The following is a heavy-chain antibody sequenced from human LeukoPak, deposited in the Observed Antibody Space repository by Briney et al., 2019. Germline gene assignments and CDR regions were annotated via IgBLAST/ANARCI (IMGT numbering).Heavy chain of an antibody. Sequence: GGSLRLSCAASGFTVSSNYMCWVRQAPGKGLEWVSVIYSGGSTYYADSVKGRFTISRDNSKNTLYLQMNSLRAEDTAVYYCARNRYCSSTSCYRQKYYYMDVWGKGTTVTISS. J-gene: IGHJ6*03. CDR2: IYSGGST. V-gene: IGHV3-66*01. CDR3: ARNRYCSSTSCYRQKYYYMDV. D-gene: IGHD2-2*01. CDR1: GFTVSSNY.